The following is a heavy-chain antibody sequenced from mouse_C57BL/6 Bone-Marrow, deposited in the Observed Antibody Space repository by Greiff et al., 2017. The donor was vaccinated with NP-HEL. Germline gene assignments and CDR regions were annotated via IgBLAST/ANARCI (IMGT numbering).Heavy chain of an antibody. CDR3: ARYYDYPWFAY. Sequence: QVQLKQSGPELVKPGASVKISCKASGYAFSSSWMNWVKQRPGKGLEWIGRIYPGDGDTNYNGKFKGKATLTADKSSSTAYMQLSSLTSEDSAVYFCARYYDYPWFAYWGQGTLVTVSA. CDR2: IYPGDGDT. J-gene: IGHJ3*01. D-gene: IGHD2-4*01. CDR1: GYAFSSSW. V-gene: IGHV1-82*01.